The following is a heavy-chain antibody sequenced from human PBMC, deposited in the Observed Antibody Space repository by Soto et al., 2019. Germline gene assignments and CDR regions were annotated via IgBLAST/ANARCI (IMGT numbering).Heavy chain of an antibody. D-gene: IGHD1-1*01. CDR2: IKQDGSEK. CDR1: GFTFSSYW. Sequence: GGSLRLSCAASGFTFSSYWMSWVRQAPGKGLEWVANIKQDGSEKYYVDSVKGRFTISRDNAKNSLYLQMNSLRAEETAVYYCASCNDPGPFDYWGQGTLVTVSS. J-gene: IGHJ4*02. CDR3: ASCNDPGPFDY. V-gene: IGHV3-7*01.